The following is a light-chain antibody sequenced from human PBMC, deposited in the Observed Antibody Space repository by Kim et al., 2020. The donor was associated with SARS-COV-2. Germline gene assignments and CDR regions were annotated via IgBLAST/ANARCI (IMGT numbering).Light chain of an antibody. Sequence: ATSVGDRVTITCRASQSISSWLAWYQQKPGKAPKLLIYDASSLQSGVPSRFSGSGSGTEFTLTISSLQPDDLATYNCQQYDSYPFTFGGGTKVDIK. J-gene: IGKJ4*01. V-gene: IGKV1-5*01. CDR2: DAS. CDR3: QQYDSYPFT. CDR1: QSISSW.